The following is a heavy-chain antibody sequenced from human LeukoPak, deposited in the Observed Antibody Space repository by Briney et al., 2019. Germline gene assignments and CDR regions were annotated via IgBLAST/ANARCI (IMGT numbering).Heavy chain of an antibody. CDR3: ARELWFGELLYWFDP. J-gene: IGHJ5*02. Sequence: PGSSLRLSCAASGFTFSSYAMHWVRQAPGKGLEWVAVISYDGSNKYYADSVKGRFTISRDNSKNTLYLQMNSLRAEDTAVYYCARELWFGELLYWFDPWGQGTLVTVSS. CDR2: ISYDGSNK. V-gene: IGHV3-30*04. CDR1: GFTFSSYA. D-gene: IGHD3-10*01.